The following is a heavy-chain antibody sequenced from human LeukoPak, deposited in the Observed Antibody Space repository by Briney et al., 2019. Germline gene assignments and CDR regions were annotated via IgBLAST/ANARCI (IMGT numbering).Heavy chain of an antibody. CDR3: AKDPFYYGGNSFDP. CDR1: GFTFSSYG. D-gene: IGHD4-23*01. J-gene: IGHJ5*02. V-gene: IGHV3-30*18. CDR2: ISYDGSNK. Sequence: GGSLRLSCAASGFTFSSYGMHWVRQAPGKGLEWVAVISYDGSNKYYADSVKGRFTISRDNSKNTLYLQMNSLRAEDTAVYYCAKDPFYYGGNSFDPWGQGTLVTVSS.